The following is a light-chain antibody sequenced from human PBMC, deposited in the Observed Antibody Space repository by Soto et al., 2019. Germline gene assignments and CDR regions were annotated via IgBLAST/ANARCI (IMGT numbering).Light chain of an antibody. Sequence: DIQMTPYSSAVSASVGSTVTITCRARQRIGRRLAWYQQKPGKAPILLIYAASSLQSGVPSRFSGSGSGTDFTLTISSLEPEDFAVYYCHQRKSWPRTFGQGTKVDI. CDR2: AAS. CDR1: QRIGRR. CDR3: HQRKSWPRT. V-gene: IGKV1-12*01. J-gene: IGKJ1*01.